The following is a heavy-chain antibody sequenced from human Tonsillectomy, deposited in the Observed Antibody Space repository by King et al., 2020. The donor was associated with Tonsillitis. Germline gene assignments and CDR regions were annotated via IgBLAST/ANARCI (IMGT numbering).Heavy chain of an antibody. CDR1: GFTFSSYG. Sequence: VQLVESGGGVVQPGRSLRLSCAASGFTFSSYGIHWVRQAPGKGLEWVAGIWYDGSKENYADSVKGRFTISRDNSMDTLYLQLNSLRAEDTAVYYCGGGESFDFWRGLYYMDVWGEGTTVTVSS. V-gene: IGHV3-33*08. CDR2: IWYDGSKE. D-gene: IGHD3-3*01. J-gene: IGHJ6*03. CDR3: GGGESFDFWRGLYYMDV.